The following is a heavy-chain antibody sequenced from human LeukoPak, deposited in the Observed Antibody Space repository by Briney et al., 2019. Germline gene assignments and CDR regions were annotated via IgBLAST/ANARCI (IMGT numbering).Heavy chain of an antibody. CDR3: ARVGRGYSYGGFDY. J-gene: IGHJ4*02. D-gene: IGHD5-18*01. CDR1: GFTFSSYW. Sequence: QPGGSLRLSCAASGFTFSSYWMHWVRQVPGKGLVWVSRINSDGTSTTYADSVKGRFTISRDNSKNTLYLQMNSLRAEDTAVYYCARVGRGYSYGGFDYWGQGTLLTVSS. CDR2: INSDGTST. V-gene: IGHV3-74*01.